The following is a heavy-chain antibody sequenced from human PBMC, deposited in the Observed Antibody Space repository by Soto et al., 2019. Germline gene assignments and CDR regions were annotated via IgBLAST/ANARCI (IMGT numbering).Heavy chain of an antibody. J-gene: IGHJ4*02. D-gene: IGHD3-3*01. CDR2: ISYDGSNK. V-gene: IGHV3-30-3*01. Sequence: PGGSLRLSCAASGFTFSSYAMHWVRQAPGKGLEWVAVISYDGSNKYYADSVKGRFTISRDNSKNTLYLQMNSLRAEDTAVYYCAREREGVLRFLEWLSDWGQGTLVTVSS. CDR1: GFTFSSYA. CDR3: AREREGVLRFLEWLSD.